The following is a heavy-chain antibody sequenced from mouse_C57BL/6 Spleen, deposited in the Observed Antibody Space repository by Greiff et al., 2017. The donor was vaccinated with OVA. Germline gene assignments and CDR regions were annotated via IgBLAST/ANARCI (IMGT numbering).Heavy chain of an antibody. V-gene: IGHV1-26*01. CDR3: ARNGYDGGYAMDY. CDR1: GYTFTDYY. J-gene: IGHJ4*01. CDR2: INPNNGGT. D-gene: IGHD2-2*01. Sequence: VQLQQSGPELVKPGASVKISCKASGYTFTDYYMNWVKQSHGKSLEWIGDINPNNGGTSYNQKFKGKATLTVDKSSSTAYMELRSLTSEDSAVYYCARNGYDGGYAMDYWGQGTSVTVSS.